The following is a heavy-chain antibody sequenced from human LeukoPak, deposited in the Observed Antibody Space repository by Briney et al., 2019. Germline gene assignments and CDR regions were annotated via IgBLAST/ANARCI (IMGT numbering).Heavy chain of an antibody. D-gene: IGHD6-13*01. V-gene: IGHV1-18*01. J-gene: IGHJ4*02. CDR3: ARGGRAPAGYSSSWSDY. CDR1: GYTFTSYG. Sequence: ASVKVSCKASGYTFTSYGISWVRQAPGQGLEWMGWIGAYNGNTNYAQKLQGRVTMTTDTSTSTAYMELRSLRSDDTAVYYCARGGRAPAGYSSSWSDYWGQGTLVTVSS. CDR2: IGAYNGNT.